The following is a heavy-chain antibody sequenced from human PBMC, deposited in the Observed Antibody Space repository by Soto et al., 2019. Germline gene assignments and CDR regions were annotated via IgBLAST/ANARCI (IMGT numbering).Heavy chain of an antibody. J-gene: IGHJ5*02. CDR1: GFTFNDYY. CDR2: ISDSGTTT. D-gene: IGHD5-18*01. V-gene: IGHV3-11*01. CDR3: ARDTAIVASGFFDP. Sequence: PGGSLRLSCAASGFTFNDYYMSWIRQAPGKGLEWLSHISDSGTTTEYADSVKGRFTISRDNAKKSLYLHMNSLRADDTAVYYCARDTAIVASGFFDPWGQGILVTVSS.